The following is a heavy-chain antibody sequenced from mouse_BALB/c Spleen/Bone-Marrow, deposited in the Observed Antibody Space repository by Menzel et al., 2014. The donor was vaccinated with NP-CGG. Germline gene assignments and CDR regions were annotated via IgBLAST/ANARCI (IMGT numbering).Heavy chain of an antibody. V-gene: IGHV1-7*01. J-gene: IGHJ2*01. CDR2: INPSTGYT. Sequence: VQLVESGAELAKPGASVKMSCKASGYTFTSYWMHWVKQRPGQGLEWIGYINPSTGYTEYNQKFKDKATLTADKSSSTAYMQLSSLTSEDSAVYYCARERYAGYYFDYWVQGTTLTVSS. CDR1: GYTFTSYW. CDR3: ARERYAGYYFDY. D-gene: IGHD2-3*01.